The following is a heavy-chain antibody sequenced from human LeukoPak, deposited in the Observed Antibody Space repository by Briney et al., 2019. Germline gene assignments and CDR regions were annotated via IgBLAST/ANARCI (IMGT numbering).Heavy chain of an antibody. J-gene: IGHJ4*02. V-gene: IGHV3-23*01. CDR3: AKEDFYSSGVVDY. CDR1: GFTFRSYA. D-gene: IGHD6-25*01. CDR2: ISGSGGTT. Sequence: GGSLRLSCAASGFTFRSYAMSWLRQAPGKGLEWVSTISGSGGTTYYADSVKGRFTISRDNSKNTLYLQVNSLRAEDTAVYYCAKEDFYSSGVVDYWGQGTLVTISS.